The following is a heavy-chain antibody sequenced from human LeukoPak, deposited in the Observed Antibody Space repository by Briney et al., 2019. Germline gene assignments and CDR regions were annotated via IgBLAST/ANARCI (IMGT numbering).Heavy chain of an antibody. CDR2: IKQDGSEK. Sequence: GGSLRLSCAASGFTFSSYWMSWVRQAPGKGLEWVANIKQDGSEKYYVDSVKGRFTISRDNAKNSLYLQMNSLRAEDTAVYYCARDSGVDYDFWSGYPINWGQGTLVTVSS. CDR1: GFTFSSYW. J-gene: IGHJ4*02. D-gene: IGHD3-3*01. CDR3: ARDSGVDYDFWSGYPIN. V-gene: IGHV3-7*01.